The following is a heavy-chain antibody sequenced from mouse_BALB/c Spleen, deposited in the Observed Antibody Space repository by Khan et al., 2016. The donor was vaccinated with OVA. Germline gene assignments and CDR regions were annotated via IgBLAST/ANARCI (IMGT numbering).Heavy chain of an antibody. V-gene: IGHV9-3-1*01. J-gene: IGHJ1*01. D-gene: IGHD2-1*01. CDR3: ARVGNYWYFDV. CDR2: INTYTGEP. CDR1: GYTFTNYG. Sequence: QIQLVQSGPELKKPGETVKISCKASGYTFTNYGMNWVKQAPGKGLKWMGWINTYTGEPTYGDDLKGRFAFSLETSASTAYWQINNLKNEDTATYFCARVGNYWYFDVWGAGTTVTVSS.